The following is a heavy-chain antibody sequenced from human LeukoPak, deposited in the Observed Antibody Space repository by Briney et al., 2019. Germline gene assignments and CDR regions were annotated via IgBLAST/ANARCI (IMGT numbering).Heavy chain of an antibody. CDR1: GFTLSNHW. CDR2: IKQGGDET. Sequence: GGSLRLSCAASGFTLSNHWMIWVRQAPGKGPEWVANIKQGGDETYYLDSVKGRFTVSRDNAKNSLYLQMNTLRAEDTAVYYCARDPQYSYDDTGTFDSWGQGTLVTVSS. J-gene: IGHJ4*02. D-gene: IGHD3-22*01. V-gene: IGHV3-7*01. CDR3: ARDPQYSYDDTGTFDS.